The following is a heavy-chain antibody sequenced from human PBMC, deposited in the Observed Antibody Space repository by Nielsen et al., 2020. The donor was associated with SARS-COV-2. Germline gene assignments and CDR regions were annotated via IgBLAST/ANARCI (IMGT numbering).Heavy chain of an antibody. Sequence: SETLSLTCTVSGGSISSGDYYWSWIRKPPGKGLEWIGYIHYSGSTYNNPSLKSRVSISVDTSKNQLLSLKLRSVTAADTALYYCAKDGGNYGDYYYGMDVWGQGTTVTVSS. J-gene: IGHJ6*02. CDR2: IHYSGST. D-gene: IGHD4-17*01. V-gene: IGHV4-30-4*01. CDR3: AKDGGNYGDYYYGMDV. CDR1: GGSISSGDYY.